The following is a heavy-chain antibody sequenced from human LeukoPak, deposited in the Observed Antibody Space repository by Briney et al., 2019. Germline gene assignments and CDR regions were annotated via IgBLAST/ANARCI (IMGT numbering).Heavy chain of an antibody. CDR3: ARGNGRWLQLGFDY. D-gene: IGHD5-24*01. J-gene: IGHJ4*02. V-gene: IGHV1-18*01. CDR2: TSAYNGNT. Sequence: GASVKVSCKASGYTFTSYGISWVRQAPGQGLEWMGWTSAYNGNTNYAQKLQGRVTMTTDTSTSTAYMELRSLRPDDTAVYYCARGNGRWLQLGFDYWGQGTLVTVSS. CDR1: GYTFTSYG.